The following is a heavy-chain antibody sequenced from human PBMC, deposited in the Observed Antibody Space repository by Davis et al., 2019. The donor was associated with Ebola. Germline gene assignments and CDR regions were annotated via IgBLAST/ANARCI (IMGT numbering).Heavy chain of an antibody. CDR3: TTGAVEMLDS. CDR1: GFTFSHAW. V-gene: IGHV3-15*07. CDR2: IKSKTDGGTI. D-gene: IGHD5-24*01. Sequence: GESLKISCAASGFTFSHAWMNWVRQAPGKGPEWVGRIKSKTDGGTIDYAAPVKGRFTISRDDSKNTLYLQMNSLKTEDTAVYYCTTGAVEMLDSWGQGTLVTVSS. J-gene: IGHJ4*02.